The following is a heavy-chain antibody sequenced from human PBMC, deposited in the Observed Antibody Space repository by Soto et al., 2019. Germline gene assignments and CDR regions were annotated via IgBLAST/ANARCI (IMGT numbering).Heavy chain of an antibody. CDR3: AKGSVLRSSWCLAERFLAP. V-gene: IGHV1-46*01. CDR2: INPSSGGT. J-gene: IGHJ5*02. CDR1: GYTFTTYY. D-gene: IGHD6-13*01. Sequence: ASVKVSCKASGYTFTTYYTHRVRQAPGQGLEWMGMINPSSGGTNYAQKFQGRVTMTRDTSTSTVYMELSSLTSDDTAVFYCAKGSVLRSSWCLAERFLAPRGEGTLVTVSS.